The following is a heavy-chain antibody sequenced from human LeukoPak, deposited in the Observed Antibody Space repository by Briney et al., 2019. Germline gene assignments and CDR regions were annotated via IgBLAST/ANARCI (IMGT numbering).Heavy chain of an antibody. J-gene: IGHJ4*02. CDR3: ARITTDYYDSSGQMGFFDY. V-gene: IGHV4-34*01. CDR2: INHSGST. D-gene: IGHD3-22*01. CDR1: GGSFSGYY. Sequence: PSETLSLTCAVYGGSFSGYYWSWIRQPPGKGLEWIGEINHSGSTNYNPSLKSRVTISVDTSKNQFSLKLSSVTAADTAVYYCARITTDYYDSSGQMGFFDYWGQGTLVTVSS.